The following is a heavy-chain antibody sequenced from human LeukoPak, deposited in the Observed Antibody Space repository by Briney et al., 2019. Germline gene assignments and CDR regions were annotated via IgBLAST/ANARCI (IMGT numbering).Heavy chain of an antibody. CDR3: ARGGYSDSDYYFDY. Sequence: ASVKVSCKASGYSFTSYGISWVRQAPGQGLEWMGWISAYNGNTNYAQKLQGRVTMTTDTSTSAAYMELRSLRSDDTAVYYCARGGYSDSDYYFDYWGQGTLVTVSS. CDR2: ISAYNGNT. D-gene: IGHD4-11*01. CDR1: GYSFTSYG. J-gene: IGHJ4*02. V-gene: IGHV1-18*01.